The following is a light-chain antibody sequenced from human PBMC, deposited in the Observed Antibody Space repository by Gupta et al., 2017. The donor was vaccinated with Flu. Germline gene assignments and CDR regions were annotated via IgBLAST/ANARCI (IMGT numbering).Light chain of an antibody. J-gene: IGLJ1*01. CDR3: AAWDDSLNGYV. V-gene: IGLV1-44*01. Sequence: QSVLAQSPSVSGTPGQRVTISCSGTSSDIGSNNVYWYQQFPGMAPKLLIYTNNQRPSGVPARFSGSKSGTSASLAISGLQSDDEADYYCAAWDDSLNGYVVGSGTTVTVL. CDR2: TNN. CDR1: SSDIGSNN.